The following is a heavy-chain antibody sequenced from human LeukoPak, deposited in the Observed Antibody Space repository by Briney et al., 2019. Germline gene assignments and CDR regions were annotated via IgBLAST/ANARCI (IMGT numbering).Heavy chain of an antibody. CDR3: ARGGYCSGGSCYSQDV. J-gene: IGHJ6*04. V-gene: IGHV1-69*06. Sequence: SVKVSCKASGGTFSSYAISWVRQAPGQGLEWMGGIIPIFGTANYAQKFQGGVTITADKSTSTAYMELSSLRSEDTAVYYCARGGYCSGGSCYSQDVWGKGTTVTVSS. CDR2: IIPIFGTA. CDR1: GGTFSSYA. D-gene: IGHD2-15*01.